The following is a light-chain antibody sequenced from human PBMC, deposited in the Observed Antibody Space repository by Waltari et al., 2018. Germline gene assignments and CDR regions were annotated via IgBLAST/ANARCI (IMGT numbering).Light chain of an antibody. Sequence: QSALTQPASVSGSPGQSITISCTGASADLASYNLVSWYQYHPAKAPKLMIYEAVKRPSGVSNRFSGAKSGTTASLIISGLQADDEADYYCCSYTGSSTSYGCGSGTKVTVL. CDR2: EAV. CDR3: CSYTGSSTSYG. J-gene: IGLJ1*01. CDR1: SADLASYNL. V-gene: IGLV2-23*01.